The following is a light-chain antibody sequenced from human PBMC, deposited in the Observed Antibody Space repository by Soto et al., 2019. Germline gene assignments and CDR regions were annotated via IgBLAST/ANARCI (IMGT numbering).Light chain of an antibody. V-gene: IGKV3-15*01. J-gene: IGKJ2*01. CDR1: QSVSSN. Sequence: EIVMTQSPATLSVSPVERATLSCRASQSVSSNLAWYQQKPGQAPRLLIYGASTRGTGIPAKFSGSGSGTEFTLTISSLQSEDFSVYYCQKYNKWPSYTCGQGTKLEIK. CDR2: GAS. CDR3: QKYNKWPSYT.